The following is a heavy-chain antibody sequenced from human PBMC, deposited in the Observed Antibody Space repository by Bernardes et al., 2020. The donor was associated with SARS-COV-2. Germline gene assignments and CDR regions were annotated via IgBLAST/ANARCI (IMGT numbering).Heavy chain of an antibody. CDR1: GDSVSSTNFF. Sequence: SEPLSLTCTVSGDSVSSTNFFWAWRLQPPGKGLEWIGSVYSRGNTYYTPSLKSRVTISVDMSNNQFSLNMAAVTAADTAMYYCAGREVTQFFDWYFDVWGRGTMVTVPS. CDR2: VYSRGNT. J-gene: IGHJ2*01. D-gene: IGHD2-21*02. CDR3: AGREVTQFFDWYFDV. V-gene: IGHV4-39*01.